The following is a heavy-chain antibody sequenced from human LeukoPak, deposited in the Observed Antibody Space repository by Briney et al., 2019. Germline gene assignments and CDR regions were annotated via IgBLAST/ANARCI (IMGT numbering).Heavy chain of an antibody. CDR1: GATLSSYA. CDR2: IIPSFGIA. Sequence: ASVKVSCKASGATLSSYAISGVRQAPGQGHEWMARIIPSFGIANYAQKFHGRVTITADKSTSTAYMELSSLRSEDTAVDYCARDPSWSRWSGFDYWGQGTLVTVSS. CDR3: ARDPSWSRWSGFDY. J-gene: IGHJ4*02. D-gene: IGHD6-13*01. V-gene: IGHV1-69*04.